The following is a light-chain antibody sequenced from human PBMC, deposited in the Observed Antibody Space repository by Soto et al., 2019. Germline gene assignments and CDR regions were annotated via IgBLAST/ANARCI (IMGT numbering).Light chain of an antibody. CDR3: QQRSNGPWT. J-gene: IGKJ1*01. V-gene: IGKV3-11*01. CDR1: QSVSSY. CDR2: DAS. Sequence: EIVLTQSPATLSLSPGERANLSCRDSQSVSSYLAWYQQKPGQAPRLLIYDASNRATGIPSRFSGSGSGTDFTLTIKSLEPEDFAVYYCQQRSNGPWTFGQGTKVEIK.